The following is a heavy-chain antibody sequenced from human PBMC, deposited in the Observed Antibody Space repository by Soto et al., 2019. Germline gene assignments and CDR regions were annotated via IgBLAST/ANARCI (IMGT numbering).Heavy chain of an antibody. V-gene: IGHV1-18*01. CDR3: ATGYSSSWYPFGFDY. CDR2: ISAYNGNT. CDR1: GYTFTSYG. J-gene: IGHJ4*02. D-gene: IGHD6-13*01. Sequence: ASVKVSCKASGYTFTSYGISWVRQAPGQGLEWMGWISAYNGNTNYAQKLQGRVTMTTDTSTSTAYMELRSLRSDDTAVYYCATGYSSSWYPFGFDYWGQGTLVTVSS.